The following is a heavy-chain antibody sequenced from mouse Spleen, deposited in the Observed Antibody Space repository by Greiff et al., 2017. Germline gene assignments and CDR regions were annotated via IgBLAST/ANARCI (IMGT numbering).Heavy chain of an antibody. CDR2: IAPGSGST. D-gene: IGHD1-1*02. V-gene: IGHV1S41*01. CDR3: AREGYGPFYFDY. CDR1: GYTFTSYW. Sequence: DLVKPGASVKLSCKASGYTFTSYWINWIKQRPGQGLEWIGRIAPGSGSTYYNEMFKGKATLTVDTSSSTAYIQLSSLSSEDSAGYFCAREGYGPFYFDYWGQGTTLTVSS. J-gene: IGHJ2*01.